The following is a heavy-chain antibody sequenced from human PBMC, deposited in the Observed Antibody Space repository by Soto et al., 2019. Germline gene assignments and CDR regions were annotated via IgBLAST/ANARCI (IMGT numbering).Heavy chain of an antibody. CDR3: ARDRAYYESSGLYFDY. Sequence: PSETLSLTCNVSGGSISSYYWSWIRQPAGKGLEWIGRIYSSGSTNYNPSLNSRVTMSLDTSKNQLSLRLSSVAAADTAVYYCARDRAYYESSGLYFDYWGQGTLVTVSS. CDR2: IYSSGST. D-gene: IGHD3-22*01. J-gene: IGHJ4*02. V-gene: IGHV4-4*07. CDR1: GGSISSYY.